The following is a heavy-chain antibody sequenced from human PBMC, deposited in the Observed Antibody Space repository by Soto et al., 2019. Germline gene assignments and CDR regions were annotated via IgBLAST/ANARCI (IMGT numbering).Heavy chain of an antibody. CDR1: GYTFNTYY. Sequence: QVQLVQSGAEVRKPGASVKVSCKPSGYTFNTYYLHWLRQAPGQALEWMGVIHPSGGGTTYAQKFTGRVTVPRDTSTTTVFMELSSLRSDDTAVYYCARGGHIAVVTASFDNWGQGTLVTVSS. D-gene: IGHD2-21*02. V-gene: IGHV1-46*02. CDR3: ARGGHIAVVTASFDN. CDR2: IHPSGGGT. J-gene: IGHJ4*02.